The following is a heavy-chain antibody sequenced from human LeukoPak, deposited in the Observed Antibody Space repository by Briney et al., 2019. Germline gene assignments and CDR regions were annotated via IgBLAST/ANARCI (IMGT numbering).Heavy chain of an antibody. Sequence: SETLSLTCTVSGGSISSSSYSWGWIRQPPGKGLEWIGEIYHSGSTNYNPSLKSRVTISVDKSKNQFSLKLSSVTAADTAVYYCARNSYGYVNYFDYWGQGTLVTVSS. V-gene: IGHV4-39*07. D-gene: IGHD5-18*01. CDR3: ARNSYGYVNYFDY. J-gene: IGHJ4*02. CDR1: GGSISSSSYS. CDR2: IYHSGST.